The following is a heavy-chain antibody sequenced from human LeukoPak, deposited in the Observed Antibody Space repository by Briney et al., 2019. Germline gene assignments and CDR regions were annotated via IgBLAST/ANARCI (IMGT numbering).Heavy chain of an antibody. V-gene: IGHV4-39*01. J-gene: IGHJ4*02. CDR2: IYYSGST. Sequence: SETLSLTCTVSGGSISSSSYYWDWIRQPPGEGLEWIGSIYYSGSTYYNPSLKSRVTISVDTSKNQFSLKLSSVTAADTAVYYCARRADYGNDPYFDYWGQGTLVTVSS. D-gene: IGHD4-11*01. CDR1: GGSISSSSYY. CDR3: ARRADYGNDPYFDY.